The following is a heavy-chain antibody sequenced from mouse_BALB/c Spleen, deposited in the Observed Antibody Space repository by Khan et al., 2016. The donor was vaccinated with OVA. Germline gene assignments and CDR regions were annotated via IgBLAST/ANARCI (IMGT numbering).Heavy chain of an antibody. V-gene: IGHV3-2*02. Sequence: EVQLQESGPGLVTPSQSLSLTCTVTGYSITSGYAWYWIRQFPGNKLEWMGYISYSGVTSYTPSLKSRISITRDTFKNQFFLQLNSVTTEDTATYYCARGNYYGYYVDYWGQGTTLTVSS. CDR3: ARGNYYGYYVDY. CDR2: ISYSGVT. D-gene: IGHD1-1*01. CDR1: GYSITSGYA. J-gene: IGHJ2*01.